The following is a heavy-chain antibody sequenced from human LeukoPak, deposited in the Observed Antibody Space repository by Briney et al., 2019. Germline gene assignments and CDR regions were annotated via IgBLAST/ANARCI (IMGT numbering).Heavy chain of an antibody. CDR1: GGTFSSYA. D-gene: IGHD4-23*01. CDR2: IIPIFGTA. V-gene: IGHV1-69*06. Sequence: ASVKVSCKASGGTFSSYAISWVRQAPGQGLEWMGGIIPIFGTANYAQKFQGRVTITADKSTSTAYMELSSLRSEDTAVYYCARQYGGNAYGAFDIWGQGTMVTVSS. CDR3: ARQYGGNAYGAFDI. J-gene: IGHJ3*02.